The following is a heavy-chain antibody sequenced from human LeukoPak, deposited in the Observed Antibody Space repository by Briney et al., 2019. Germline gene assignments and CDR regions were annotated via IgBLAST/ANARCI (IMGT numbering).Heavy chain of an antibody. D-gene: IGHD1-26*01. CDR2: MNPNSGNT. CDR1: GYTFTSYD. J-gene: IGHJ5*02. Sequence: VASVKVSCKASGYTFTSYDINWVRQATGQGLEWMGWMNPNSGNTGYAQKFQGRVTMTRNTSISTAYMELSSLRSEDTAVYYCARGPAHGAWFDPWGQGTLVTVSS. V-gene: IGHV1-8*01. CDR3: ARGPAHGAWFDP.